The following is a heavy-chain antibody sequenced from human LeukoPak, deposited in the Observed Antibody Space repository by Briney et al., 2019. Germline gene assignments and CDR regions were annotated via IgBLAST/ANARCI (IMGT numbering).Heavy chain of an antibody. V-gene: IGHV1-2*02. CDR1: GYTFTGYY. CDR3: ARDQVYDYVWGSYRSNWFDP. J-gene: IGHJ5*02. D-gene: IGHD3-16*02. Sequence: ASVKVSCKASGYTFTGYYMHWVRQAPGQGPEWMGWINPNSGGTNYAQKFQGRVTMTRDTSISTAYMELSRLRSDDTAVYYCARDQVYDYVWGSYRSNWFDPWGQGTLVTVSS. CDR2: INPNSGGT.